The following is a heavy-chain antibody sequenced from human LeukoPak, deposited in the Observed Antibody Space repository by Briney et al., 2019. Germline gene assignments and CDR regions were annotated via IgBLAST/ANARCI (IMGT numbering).Heavy chain of an antibody. CDR3: ARAWGSSWSFDY. CDR2: INHSGST. D-gene: IGHD6-13*01. V-gene: IGHV4-34*01. CDR1: GGSFSGYY. Sequence: PSETLSLTCAVYGGSFSGYYWSWIRQPPGKGLEWIGEINHSGSTNYNPSLKSRVTISVGTSKNQFSLKLSSVTAADTAVYYCARAWGSSWSFDYWGQGTLVTVSS. J-gene: IGHJ4*02.